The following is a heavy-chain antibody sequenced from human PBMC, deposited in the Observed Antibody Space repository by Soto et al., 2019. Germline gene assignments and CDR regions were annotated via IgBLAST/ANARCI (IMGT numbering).Heavy chain of an antibody. D-gene: IGHD3-22*01. V-gene: IGHV4-31*03. Sequence: SDTLSRTCTVSGGSISSGGHYWSWIRQHPAKGLAWIGYIYYSGSTYYNPSLKSRVTIYVDTPKNQYSLKLSSETAADTAVYYCARSFGYYYDSSGYYFYDYWGQGNLVPVSS. CDR3: ARSFGYYYDSSGYYFYDY. CDR1: GGSISSGGHY. CDR2: IYYSGST. J-gene: IGHJ4*02.